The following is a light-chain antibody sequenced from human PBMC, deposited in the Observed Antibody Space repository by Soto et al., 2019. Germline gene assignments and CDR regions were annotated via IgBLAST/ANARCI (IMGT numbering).Light chain of an antibody. CDR3: QQRSNWPFLT. CDR1: QSVSSY. Sequence: EIVLTQSPATLSLSPGERATLSCRASQSVSSYLDWYQQKPGQAPRLLIYDASNRATGIPARFSGSGSGTDFTLTISSREPEDFAVYDCQQRSNWPFLTFGGGTKVEI. V-gene: IGKV3-11*01. J-gene: IGKJ4*01. CDR2: DAS.